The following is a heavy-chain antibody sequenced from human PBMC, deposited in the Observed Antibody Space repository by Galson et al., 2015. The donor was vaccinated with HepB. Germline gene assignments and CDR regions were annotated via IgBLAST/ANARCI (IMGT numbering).Heavy chain of an antibody. CDR1: GYTFSSYG. V-gene: IGHV1-18*01. J-gene: IGHJ4*02. CDR2: ISAYNGYT. D-gene: IGHD3-22*01. Sequence: SVKVSCKASGYTFSSYGISWVRQAPGQGLEWMGWISAYNGYTNNAQEFQGRIIMSRDTSTSTAYMDLTSLTSEDTAVYYCVRDSRYSSASHPTPYFDFWGQGTLVTVSS. CDR3: VRDSRYSSASHPTPYFDF.